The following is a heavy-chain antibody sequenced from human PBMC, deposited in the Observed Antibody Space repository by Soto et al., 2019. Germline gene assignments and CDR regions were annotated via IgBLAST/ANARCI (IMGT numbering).Heavy chain of an antibody. J-gene: IGHJ4*02. CDR1: GGAFSSYA. CDR2: FDPEDGET. CDR3: ATDRGQQLAFDY. D-gene: IGHD6-13*01. Sequence: ASVKVSCKASGGAFSSYAISWVRQAPGKGLEWMGGFDPEDGETICAQKFQGRVTMTEDTSTDTAYMELSSLRSEDTAVYYCATDRGQQLAFDYWGQGTLVTVSS. V-gene: IGHV1-24*01.